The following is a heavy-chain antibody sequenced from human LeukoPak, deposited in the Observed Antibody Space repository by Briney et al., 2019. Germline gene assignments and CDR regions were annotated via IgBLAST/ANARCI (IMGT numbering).Heavy chain of an antibody. CDR2: IIPILGIA. Sequence: SLKLSCKASGGTFSSYAISWVRQAPGQGLEWMGRIIPILGIANYAQKFQGRVTITADKSTSTAYMELSSLRSEDTAVYYCARFGDREDYWGQGTLVTVSS. J-gene: IGHJ4*02. D-gene: IGHD2-21*01. CDR3: ARFGDREDY. V-gene: IGHV1-69*04. CDR1: GGTFSSYA.